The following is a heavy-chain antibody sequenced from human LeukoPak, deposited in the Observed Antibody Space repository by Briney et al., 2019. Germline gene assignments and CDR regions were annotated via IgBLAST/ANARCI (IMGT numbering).Heavy chain of an antibody. D-gene: IGHD3-10*01. CDR1: GFTFSSYA. J-gene: IGHJ6*02. Sequence: GGSLRLSCAASGFTFSSYAMSWVRQAPGKGLEWFSAISGSGGSTYYADSVKGRFTISRDNSKNTLYLQMNSLRAEDTAVYYCAKEAGYYGSGSPYYYYGMDVWGQGTTVTVSS. V-gene: IGHV3-23*01. CDR2: ISGSGGST. CDR3: AKEAGYYGSGSPYYYYGMDV.